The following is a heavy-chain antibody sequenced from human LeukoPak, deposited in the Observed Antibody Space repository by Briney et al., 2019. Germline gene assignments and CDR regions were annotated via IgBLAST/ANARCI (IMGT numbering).Heavy chain of an antibody. CDR2: VNTDGSTP. CDR1: GFTFSSYW. Sequence: GGSLRLSCAASGFTFSSYWMHWVRQAPGKGLVWVSRVNTDGSTPTYADSVKGRFTISRDNAKNTLYLQMNSLRAEDTAVYYCARDRGCYSDYWGQGTLVTVSS. J-gene: IGHJ4*02. V-gene: IGHV3-74*01. CDR3: ARDRGCYSDY. D-gene: IGHD3-10*01.